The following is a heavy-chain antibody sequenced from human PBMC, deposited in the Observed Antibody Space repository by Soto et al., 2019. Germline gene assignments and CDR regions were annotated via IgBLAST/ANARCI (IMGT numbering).Heavy chain of an antibody. J-gene: IGHJ6*02. V-gene: IGHV1-69*01. CDR3: AMGGYCSSTSCAPRYYYGMDV. CDR1: GGTFSSYA. CDR2: IIPIFGTA. Sequence: QVQLVQSGAEVKKPGSSVKVSCKASGGTFSSYAISWVRQAPGQGLERMGGIIPIFGTANYAQKFQGRVTITADESTSTAYMELSSLRSEDTAVYYCAMGGYCSSTSCAPRYYYGMDVWGQGTTVTVSS. D-gene: IGHD2-2*01.